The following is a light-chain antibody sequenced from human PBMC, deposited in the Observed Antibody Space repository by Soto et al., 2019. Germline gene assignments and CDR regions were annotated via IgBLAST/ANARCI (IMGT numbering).Light chain of an antibody. CDR2: RAS. J-gene: IGKJ1*01. V-gene: IGKV3-15*01. CDR1: HYVYSN. CDR3: QQYHNLWT. Sequence: EIVMTQSPATLSVSPGXXXXLSXTASHYVYSNVAWXXQRPGXXPXXLIYRASTRATGTPARFSGSGSGTEFTLTITSLQSEDFALYYCQQYHNLWTFGQGTKVDIK.